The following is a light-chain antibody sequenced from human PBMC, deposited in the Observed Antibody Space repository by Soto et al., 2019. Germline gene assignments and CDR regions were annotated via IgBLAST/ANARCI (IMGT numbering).Light chain of an antibody. V-gene: IGLV1-51*01. Sequence: QSVLTQPPSVSAAPGQKVTISCSGSSSNIGTYYVSWYQHFPGTAPKLLIYDNNERPAGIPDPFSGSKSGTSATLGITGLQTDDYADYHCGTWDSSLSAVVFGGGTKLTVL. CDR1: SSNIGTYY. CDR3: GTWDSSLSAVV. J-gene: IGLJ2*01. CDR2: DNN.